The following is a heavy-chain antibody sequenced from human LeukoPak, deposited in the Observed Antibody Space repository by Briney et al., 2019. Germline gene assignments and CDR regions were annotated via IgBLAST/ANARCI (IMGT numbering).Heavy chain of an antibody. D-gene: IGHD6-6*01. CDR2: IIPIFGTA. V-gene: IGHV1-69*05. J-gene: IGHJ6*03. CDR1: GGTFSSYA. CDR3: ARRKAHPRYYYMDV. Sequence: ASVKVSCKASGGTFSSYAISWVRQAPGQGLEWMGGIIPIFGTANYAQKFQGRVTMTRNTSISTAYMELSSLRSEDTAVYYCARRKAHPRYYYMDVWGKGTTVTISS.